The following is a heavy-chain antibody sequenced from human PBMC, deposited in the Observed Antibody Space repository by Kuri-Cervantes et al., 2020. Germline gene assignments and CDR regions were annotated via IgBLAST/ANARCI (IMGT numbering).Heavy chain of an antibody. CDR1: GGTFSSYA. Sequence: SVKVSCKASGGTFSSYAISWVRQAPGQGLEWMGGIIPIFGTANYAQKFQGRVTITADESTSTAYMELSSLRSQDTAVYYCARATNKYYYYYYMDVWGKGTTVTVSS. CDR2: IIPIFGTA. V-gene: IGHV1-69*13. D-gene: IGHD2-8*01. J-gene: IGHJ6*03. CDR3: ARATNKYYYYYYMDV.